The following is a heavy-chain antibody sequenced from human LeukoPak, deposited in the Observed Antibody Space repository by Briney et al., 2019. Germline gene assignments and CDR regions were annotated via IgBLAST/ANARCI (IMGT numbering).Heavy chain of an antibody. CDR2: IKQDGSEQ. CDR1: GFTFSNYW. Sequence: GGSLRLSCAASGFTFSNYWMTWVRQAPGKGLEWVANIKQDGSEQYYVDSVQGRFTISRDNAKNSLYLQMNNLRAEDTAVYYCARVSSSISCFGLDYWGQGILVTVSS. CDR3: ARVSSSISCFGLDY. J-gene: IGHJ4*02. D-gene: IGHD2-2*01. V-gene: IGHV3-7*01.